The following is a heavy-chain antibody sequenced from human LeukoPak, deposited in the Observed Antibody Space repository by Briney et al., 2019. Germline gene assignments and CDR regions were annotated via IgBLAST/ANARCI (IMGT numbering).Heavy chain of an antibody. J-gene: IGHJ4*02. D-gene: IGHD2-8*01. Sequence: ASVKVSCKASGYTFTSYDINWVRQATGQGLEWMGWISAYNGNTNYAQKLQGRVTMTTDTSAGTAYMELRSLRSDDTAVYYCARTKWHHFDYWGQGTLVTVSS. V-gene: IGHV1-18*01. CDR1: GYTFTSYD. CDR2: ISAYNGNT. CDR3: ARTKWHHFDY.